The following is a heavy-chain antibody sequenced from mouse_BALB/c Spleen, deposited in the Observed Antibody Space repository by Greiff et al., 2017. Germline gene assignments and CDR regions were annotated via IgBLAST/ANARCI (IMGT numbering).Heavy chain of an antibody. D-gene: IGHD1-1*01. CDR3: ARSGGSSSYWYFEV. CDR2: ISSGSSTI. V-gene: IGHV5-17*02. J-gene: IGHJ1*01. CDR1: GFTFSSFG. Sequence: EVQVVESGGGLVQPGGSRKLSCAASGFTFSSFGMHWVRQAPEKGLEWVAYISSGSSTIYYADTVKGRFTISRDNTKNTLFLQMTSLRSEDTAMYYCARSGGSSSYWYFEVWGAGTTVTVAS.